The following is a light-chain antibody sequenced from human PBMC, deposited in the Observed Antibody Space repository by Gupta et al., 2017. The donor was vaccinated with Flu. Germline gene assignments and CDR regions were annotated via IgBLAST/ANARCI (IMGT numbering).Light chain of an antibody. CDR2: EAS. Sequence: VTRSVVPGERATLSCRASQSGSSSVAWYQQNPGQAPRLLIEEASIRAAGLPARFSGSGSGTEFSLTISSLQSEDVAVYYCQQYKNGPPWTFGPGTKVEI. J-gene: IGKJ1*01. V-gene: IGKV3-15*01. CDR3: QQYKNGPPWT. CDR1: QSGSSS.